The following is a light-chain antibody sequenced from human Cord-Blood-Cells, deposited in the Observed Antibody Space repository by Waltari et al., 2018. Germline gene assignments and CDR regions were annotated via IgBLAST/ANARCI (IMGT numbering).Light chain of an antibody. CDR2: KAS. CDR1: QSISSW. V-gene: IGKV1-5*03. J-gene: IGKJ2*01. CDR3: QQYNSYPYT. Sequence: DIQMTQSPSTLSASVGDRVTITVRASQSISSWLAWYQQKPGKAPKLLIYKASSLESGVPSMFSGSGSWTEFTLTISSLQPDDFATYYCQQYNSYPYTFGQGTKLEIK.